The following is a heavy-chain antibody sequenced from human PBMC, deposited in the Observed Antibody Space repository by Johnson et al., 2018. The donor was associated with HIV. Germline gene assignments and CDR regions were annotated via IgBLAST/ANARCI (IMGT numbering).Heavy chain of an antibody. Sequence: VQLVESGGGLVQPGGSLRLSCAASGFTFSSYWMSWVRQAPGKGLEWVSGISWNSGSTYYADSVKGRFTISRDNSKNTLYVQMNSLRAEDTAVYFCAKGGYCSGGSCYPDAFDIWGQGTMVTVSS. CDR3: AKGGYCSGGSCYPDAFDI. V-gene: IGHV3-23*04. CDR2: ISWNSGST. J-gene: IGHJ3*02. CDR1: GFTFSSYW. D-gene: IGHD2-15*01.